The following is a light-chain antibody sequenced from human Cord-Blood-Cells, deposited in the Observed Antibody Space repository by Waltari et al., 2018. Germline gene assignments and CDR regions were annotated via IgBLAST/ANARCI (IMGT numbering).Light chain of an antibody. CDR2: DVS. J-gene: IGLJ3*02. V-gene: IGLV2-14*01. Sequence: QSALTQPASVSGSPGPSITISCTGTSSDVGGYNYVSWYQQHPGKAPKLMIYDVSNRPSGVSNRFSGSKSGNTASLTISGLQAEYEADYYCSSYTSSSTWVFGGGTKLTVL. CDR3: SSYTSSSTWV. CDR1: SSDVGGYNY.